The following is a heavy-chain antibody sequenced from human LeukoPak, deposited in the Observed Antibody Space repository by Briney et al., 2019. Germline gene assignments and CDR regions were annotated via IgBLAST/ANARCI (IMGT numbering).Heavy chain of an antibody. J-gene: IGHJ4*02. CDR3: ARRPMVRGVPKYYFDY. Sequence: GGSLRLSCAASGFTFSSYWMSWVRQAPGKGLEWVANIKQDGSEKYYVDSVKGRFTISRDNTKNSLYLQMNSLRAEDTAVYYCARRPMVRGVPKYYFDYWGQGTLVTVSS. D-gene: IGHD3-10*01. CDR2: IKQDGSEK. V-gene: IGHV3-7*03. CDR1: GFTFSSYW.